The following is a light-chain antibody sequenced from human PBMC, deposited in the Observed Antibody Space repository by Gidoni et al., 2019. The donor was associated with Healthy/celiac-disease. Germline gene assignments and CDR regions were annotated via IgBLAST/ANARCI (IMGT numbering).Light chain of an antibody. CDR2: GAS. V-gene: IGKV3-15*01. CDR1: QSVSSN. Sequence: EIVMTQSPATLSVSPGERATLSCRASQSVSSNLAWYQQKPGQAPRLLIYGASTRATGIPARFSGSGSGTAFTLTISSLQSEDFSVYYCQQYNNWPPLTFGGXTKVEIK. J-gene: IGKJ4*01. CDR3: QQYNNWPPLT.